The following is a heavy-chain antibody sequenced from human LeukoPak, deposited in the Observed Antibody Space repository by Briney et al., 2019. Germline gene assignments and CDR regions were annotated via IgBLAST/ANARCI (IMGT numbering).Heavy chain of an antibody. V-gene: IGHV1-18*01. Sequence: ASVKVSCKASGYTFTSYGISWVRQAPGQGLEWMGWISAYNGNTNYAQKLQGRVTMTTDTSTSTAYVELRSLRSDDTAVYYCARDLYYYDSSGYSPQDYWGQGTLVTVSS. CDR3: ARDLYYYDSSGYSPQDY. CDR1: GYTFTSYG. J-gene: IGHJ4*02. D-gene: IGHD3-22*01. CDR2: ISAYNGNT.